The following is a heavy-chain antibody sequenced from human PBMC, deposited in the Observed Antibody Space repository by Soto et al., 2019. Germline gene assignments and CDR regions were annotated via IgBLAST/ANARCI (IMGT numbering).Heavy chain of an antibody. D-gene: IGHD3-9*01. V-gene: IGHV4-30-4*01. CDR3: ARAPLTGYPGFDY. CDR1: GGSISSGDYY. J-gene: IGHJ4*02. Sequence: PSETLSLTCTVSGGSISSGDYYWSWIRQPPGKGLEWIGYIYYSGSTYYNPSLKSRVTISVDTSKNQFSLKLSSVTAADTAVCYCARAPLTGYPGFDYWGQGTLVTVSS. CDR2: IYYSGST.